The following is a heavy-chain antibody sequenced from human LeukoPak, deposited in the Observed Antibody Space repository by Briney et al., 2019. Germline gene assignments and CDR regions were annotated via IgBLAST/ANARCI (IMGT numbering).Heavy chain of an antibody. CDR1: GYSFTSYW. D-gene: IGHD3-3*01. V-gene: IGHV5-51*01. Sequence: GESLKISCKGSGYSFTSYWIGWVRQMPGKGLEWMGIIYPGDSDTRYSPSFQGQVTISADKSISTAYLQWSSLKASDTAMYYCATTHVNPYDFWSGGYFDLWGRGTLVTVSP. CDR3: ATTHVNPYDFWSGGYFDL. CDR2: IYPGDSDT. J-gene: IGHJ2*01.